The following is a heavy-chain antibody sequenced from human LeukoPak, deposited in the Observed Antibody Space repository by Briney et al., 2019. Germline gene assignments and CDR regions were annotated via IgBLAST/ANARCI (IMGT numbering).Heavy chain of an antibody. CDR1: GGSISSYY. Sequence: SETLSLTCTVSGGSISSYYWSWIRQPPGKGLEWIGYIYDSGSTNYNPSLKSRVSISLDTSKNQFSLRLSSVTAADTAVYFCARQGMYYFGMGVWGQGTTVTVSS. J-gene: IGHJ6*02. D-gene: IGHD3-10*01. CDR2: IYDSGST. CDR3: ARQGMYYFGMGV. V-gene: IGHV4-59*08.